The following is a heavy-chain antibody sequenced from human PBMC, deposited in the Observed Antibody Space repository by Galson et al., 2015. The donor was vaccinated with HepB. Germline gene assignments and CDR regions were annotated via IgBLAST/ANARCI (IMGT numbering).Heavy chain of an antibody. J-gene: IGHJ4*02. CDR1: GSSFTSYW. V-gene: IGHV5-51*01. Sequence: QSGAEVKKPGESLKISCKGSGSSFTSYWIGWVRQMPGKGLEWMGIIYPGDSDTRYSPSFQGQVTISADKSISTAYLQWSSLKASDTAMYYCARQSRGPGIAVAAHFDYWGQGTLVTVSS. CDR2: IYPGDSDT. D-gene: IGHD6-19*01. CDR3: ARQSRGPGIAVAAHFDY.